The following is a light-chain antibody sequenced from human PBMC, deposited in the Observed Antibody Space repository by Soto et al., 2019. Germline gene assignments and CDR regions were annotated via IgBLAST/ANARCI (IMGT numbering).Light chain of an antibody. Sequence: QSALTQPASVSGSPGQSITIFCTGTSGDIGGYNYVSWYQQHPDKAPKLMIYEITNRPSGVSDRFSSTRSGNMASLTISGLQAEDEANYYCSSYTSSSTWVFGGGTKLTVL. V-gene: IGLV2-14*01. CDR1: SGDIGGYNY. CDR3: SSYTSSSTWV. J-gene: IGLJ3*02. CDR2: EIT.